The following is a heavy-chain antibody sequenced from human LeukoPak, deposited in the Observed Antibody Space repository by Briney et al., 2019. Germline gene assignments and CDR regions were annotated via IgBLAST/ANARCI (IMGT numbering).Heavy chain of an antibody. V-gene: IGHV3-53*01. D-gene: IGHD3-22*01. CDR1: GFTVSRNY. CDR3: ARTTYYYDSSGYFDY. J-gene: IGHJ4*02. CDR2: IYSGGST. Sequence: PGGSLRLSCAASGFTVSRNYMSWVRQAPGKGLEWVSVIYSGGSTYYADSVKGRFTISRDNSKNTLYLQMNSLRAEDTAVYYCARTTYYYDSSGYFDYWGQGTLVTVSS.